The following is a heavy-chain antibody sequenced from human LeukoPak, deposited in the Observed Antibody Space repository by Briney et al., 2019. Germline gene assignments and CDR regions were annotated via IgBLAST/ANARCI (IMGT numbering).Heavy chain of an antibody. J-gene: IGHJ4*02. V-gene: IGHV3-30*04. CDR1: GFIFSDHP. CDR3: ARQMTSTRLFDS. Sequence: GRSLRLSCVASGFIFSDHPFHWVRQSPDKGLEWVALIGSDGTKKYCADSVQGRFTVSRENSKNTLFLQMNTLRADDTAVYFCARQMTSTRLFDSWGQGTLVTVSS. D-gene: IGHD5/OR15-5a*01. CDR2: IGSDGTKK.